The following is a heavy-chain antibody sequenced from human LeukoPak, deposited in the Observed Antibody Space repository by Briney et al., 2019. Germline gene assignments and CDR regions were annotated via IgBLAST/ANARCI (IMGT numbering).Heavy chain of an antibody. V-gene: IGHV4-34*01. CDR2: IYYSGST. CDR3: ARQEGPGPGIAAFLTDY. Sequence: SETLSLTCAVYGGSFSGYYWSWIRQPPGKGLEWIGSIYYSGSTYYNPSLKSRVTISVDTSKNQFSLKLSSVTAADTAVYYCARQEGPGPGIAAFLTDYWGQGTLVTVSS. D-gene: IGHD6-25*01. J-gene: IGHJ4*02. CDR1: GGSFSGYY.